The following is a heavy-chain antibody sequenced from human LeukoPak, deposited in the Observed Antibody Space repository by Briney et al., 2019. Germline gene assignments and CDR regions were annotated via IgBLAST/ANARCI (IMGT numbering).Heavy chain of an antibody. J-gene: IGHJ4*02. V-gene: IGHV3-21*01. CDR1: GFTFSSFS. CDR2: ISSSSSYI. Sequence: PGGSLRLSCAASGFTFSSFSMNWVRQAPGKGLEWVSSISSSSSYIYYADSVKGRFTISRDNAKNSLYLQMNSLRAEDTAVYYCARGSSAMVTLWGQGTLVTVSS. D-gene: IGHD5-18*01. CDR3: ARGSSAMVTL.